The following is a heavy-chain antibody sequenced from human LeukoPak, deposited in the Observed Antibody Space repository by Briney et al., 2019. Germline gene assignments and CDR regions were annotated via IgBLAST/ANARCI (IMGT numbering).Heavy chain of an antibody. Sequence: GASVKVSCKASGYTFTSYDINWVRQATGQGLEWMGWMNPNSGNTGYAQKFQGRVTMTRNTSISTAYMELSSLRSEDTAVYYCAGGSLGSGTSSDCCPLDYWGQGTLVTVSS. J-gene: IGHJ4*02. CDR1: GYTFTSYD. D-gene: IGHD2-15*01. CDR2: MNPNSGNT. CDR3: AGGSLGSGTSSDCCPLDY. V-gene: IGHV1-8*01.